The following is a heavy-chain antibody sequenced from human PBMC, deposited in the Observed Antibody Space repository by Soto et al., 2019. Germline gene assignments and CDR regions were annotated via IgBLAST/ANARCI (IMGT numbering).Heavy chain of an antibody. J-gene: IGHJ4*02. D-gene: IGHD6-13*01. V-gene: IGHV4-59*01. Sequence: QVQLQESGPGLVKSSETLSLTCTVSGGSMRNYFWTWIRQPPGKGLEWIGYIHYSGTTSFFPSYNPSLRSRVTISEDTSKNQFSLKLFSVTTADTAVYFCAAGEASSRNLAPYYLDFWGQGTLVTVSS. CDR2: IHYSGTT. CDR1: GGSMRNYF. CDR3: AAGEASSRNLAPYYLDF.